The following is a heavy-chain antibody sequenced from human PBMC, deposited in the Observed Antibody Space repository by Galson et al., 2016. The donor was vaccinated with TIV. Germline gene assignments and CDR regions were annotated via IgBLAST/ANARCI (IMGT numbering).Heavy chain of an antibody. J-gene: IGHJ4*02. D-gene: IGHD3-22*01. CDR3: ARDLADNSDYYPTPFDF. V-gene: IGHV3-48*03. Sequence: SLRLSCAASAFTFSYYEMNWVRQAPGKGLEWVSIPYSDGSAYYADSVKGRFTISRDNARNSLYLQMNSLRAEDTAVYYCARDLADNSDYYPTPFDFWGQGTLVTVSS. CDR2: PYSDGSA. CDR1: AFTFSYYE.